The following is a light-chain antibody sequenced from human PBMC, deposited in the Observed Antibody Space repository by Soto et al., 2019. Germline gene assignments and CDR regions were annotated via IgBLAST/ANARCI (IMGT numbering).Light chain of an antibody. V-gene: IGKV1-5*01. J-gene: IGKJ1*01. CDR3: QQYNSYSWT. Sequence: DIQMTQSPSTLSASVGDRVTITCRASQTISSWLAWYQQKPGKAPKLLIYDASSLESGVPSRFSGSGSGTEFTLTISSLQPDDFETYYCQQYNSYSWTFGQGTKVE. CDR1: QTISSW. CDR2: DAS.